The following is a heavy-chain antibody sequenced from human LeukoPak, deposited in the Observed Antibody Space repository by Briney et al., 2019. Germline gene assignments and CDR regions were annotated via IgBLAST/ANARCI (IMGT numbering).Heavy chain of an antibody. V-gene: IGHV3-48*04. J-gene: IGHJ1*01. CDR2: ISSDGATT. CDR1: GFTFSSYS. CDR3: ARSTLWSGIFQY. D-gene: IGHD3-3*01. Sequence: GGSLRLSCAASGFTFSSYSMTWVRQAPGEGLQWVSYISSDGATTYYADSVKGRFIISRDNAKNSLFLQINSLRAEDTDVYYCARSTLWSGIFQYWGQGTLVTVSS.